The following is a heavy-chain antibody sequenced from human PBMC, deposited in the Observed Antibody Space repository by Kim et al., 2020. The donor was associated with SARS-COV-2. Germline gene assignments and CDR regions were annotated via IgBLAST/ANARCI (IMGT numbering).Heavy chain of an antibody. V-gene: IGHV1-69*13. CDR3: ARDPTTLRWYPDYYFDY. Sequence: ASVKVSCKASGGTFSSYAISWVRQAPGQGLEWMGGIIPIFGTANYAQKFQGRVTITADESTSTAYMELSSLRSEDTAVYYCARDPTTLRWYPDYYFDYWGQGTLVTVSS. J-gene: IGHJ4*02. CDR1: GGTFSSYA. CDR2: IIPIFGTA. D-gene: IGHD4-17*01.